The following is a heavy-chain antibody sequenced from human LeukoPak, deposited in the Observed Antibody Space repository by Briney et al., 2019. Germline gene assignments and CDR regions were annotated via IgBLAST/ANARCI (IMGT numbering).Heavy chain of an antibody. D-gene: IGHD2-2*01. CDR1: GFTFSSYS. CDR2: ISSSSSYI. V-gene: IGHV3-21*01. Sequence: GGSLRLSCAASGFTFSSYSMNWVRQAPGKGLEWVSSISSSSSYIYYADSVKGRFTISRDNAKNSLYLQMNSLRAEDTAVYYCARGSNGAYCSSTSCYPGNYWGQGTLVTVSS. CDR3: ARGSNGAYCSSTSCYPGNY. J-gene: IGHJ4*02.